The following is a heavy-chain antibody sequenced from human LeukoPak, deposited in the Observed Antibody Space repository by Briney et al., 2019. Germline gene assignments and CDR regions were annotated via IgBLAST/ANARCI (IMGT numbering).Heavy chain of an antibody. V-gene: IGHV1-2*05. CDR3: ARVKGGYDSRNDY. CDR2: INPNSGGT. D-gene: IGHD3-22*01. CDR1: GYTFTGYY. J-gene: IGHJ4*02. Sequence: ASVKVSCKASGYTFTGYYIHWVRQAPGQGLEWLGRINPNSGGTNYAQKFQGRVTMTRDTSISTAYMELSRLRSDDTGVYYCARVKGGYDSRNDYWGQGTLVTVSS.